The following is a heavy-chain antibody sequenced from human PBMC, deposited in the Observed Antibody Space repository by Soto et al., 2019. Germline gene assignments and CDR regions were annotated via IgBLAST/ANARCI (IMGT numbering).Heavy chain of an antibody. J-gene: IGHJ4*02. D-gene: IGHD3-10*01. CDR1: GYTFTSYD. CDR2: MNPNSGNT. V-gene: IGHV1-8*01. Sequence: QVQLVQSGAEVKKPGASVKVSCKASGYTFTSYDINWVRQATGQGLEWMGWMNPNSGNTGYAQKFQGRLTMTRNTSISTAYMELSSLRSEDTDVYYCARSLITMVRRVMGYWGQGTLVTVSS. CDR3: ARSLITMVRRVMGY.